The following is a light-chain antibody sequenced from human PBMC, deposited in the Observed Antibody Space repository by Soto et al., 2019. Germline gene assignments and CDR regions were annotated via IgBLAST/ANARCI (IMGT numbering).Light chain of an antibody. J-gene: IGLJ1*01. CDR2: EVN. V-gene: IGLV2-23*02. CDR1: SSDVGSYNL. CDR3: CSSAGSSTV. Sequence: QSALTQPASVSGSPGQSITISCTGTSSDVGSYNLVSWYQQHPGKAPKLLIYEVNKRPSGVSDRFSGSKSGNTASLTISGLQTEDEADYYCCSSAGSSTVFGTGTKLTVL.